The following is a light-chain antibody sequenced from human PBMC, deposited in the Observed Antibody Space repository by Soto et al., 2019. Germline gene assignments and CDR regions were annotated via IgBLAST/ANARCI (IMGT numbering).Light chain of an antibody. Sequence: QLVLTQPPSASGTPGQRVTISCSGSSSNIGSNTVNWYQQLPGTAPKLLIHSNNQRPSGVPDRFSDSKSGTSASLAISGLQSEDEVDYYCAAWDDRLNGPVFGGGTKLTVL. CDR3: AAWDDRLNGPV. J-gene: IGLJ2*01. V-gene: IGLV1-44*01. CDR1: SSNIGSNT. CDR2: SNN.